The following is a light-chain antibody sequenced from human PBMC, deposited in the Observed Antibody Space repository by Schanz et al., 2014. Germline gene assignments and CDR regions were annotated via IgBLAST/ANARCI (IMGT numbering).Light chain of an antibody. CDR1: SSNIGSNP. CDR3: AAWDDSLSGPV. J-gene: IGLJ3*02. V-gene: IGLV1-47*02. Sequence: QSVLTQPPSASGTPGQRVTISCSGSSSNIGSNPLNWYQQLPGTAPKLLIYSNNQRPSGVPDRFSDSKSGTSASLAISGLRFEDEADYFCAAWDDSLSGPVFGGGTKVTVL. CDR2: SNN.